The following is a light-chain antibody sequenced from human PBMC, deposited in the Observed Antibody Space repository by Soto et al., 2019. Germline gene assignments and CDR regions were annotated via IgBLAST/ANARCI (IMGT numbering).Light chain of an antibody. CDR3: QSYDISLSGWV. V-gene: IGLV1-40*01. CDR1: SSNIGAGYD. Sequence: QSVLTQPPSVSGAPGQRVTISCTGSSSNIGAGYDVHWYQQLPGTAPKLLIYGISNRPSGVPDRFSGSKSGTSASLAITGLQAEDEADYYCQSYDISLSGWVFGGGTQLTVL. J-gene: IGLJ3*02. CDR2: GIS.